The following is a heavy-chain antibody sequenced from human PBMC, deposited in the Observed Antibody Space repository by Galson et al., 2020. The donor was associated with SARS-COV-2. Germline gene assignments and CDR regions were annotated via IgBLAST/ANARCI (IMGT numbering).Heavy chain of an antibody. J-gene: IGHJ4*02. D-gene: IGHD2-2*01. Sequence: GGSLRLSCAASGFTFSRYAMHWVRQAPGKGLEWVAVISYDGSNKYYADSVKGRFTISRDNSKNTLYLQMNSLRAEDTAVYYCARDPKNEDIVVVPAATEGADYWGQGTLVTVSS. CDR2: ISYDGSNK. CDR1: GFTFSRYA. V-gene: IGHV3-30-3*01. CDR3: ARDPKNEDIVVVPAATEGADY.